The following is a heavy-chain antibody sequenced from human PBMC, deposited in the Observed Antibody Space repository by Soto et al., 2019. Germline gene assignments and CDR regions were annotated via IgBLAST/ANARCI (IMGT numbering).Heavy chain of an antibody. CDR2: LDPEDGET. CDR1: AYTLTELS. Sequence: ASVKVSCKVSAYTLTELSLHWVRQAPGKGLEWVGGLDPEDGETIYAQKFQGRVTMTGDPPTDTAYMELRSLRSEDTDVDYSARDQASYSSTRSGMGVWG. D-gene: IGHD6-13*01. CDR3: ARDQASYSSTRSGMGV. J-gene: IGHJ6*02. V-gene: IGHV1-24*01.